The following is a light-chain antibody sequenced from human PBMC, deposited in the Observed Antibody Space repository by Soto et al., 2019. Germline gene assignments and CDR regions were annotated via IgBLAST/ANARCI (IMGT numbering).Light chain of an antibody. J-gene: IGKJ2*01. V-gene: IGKV3-15*01. CDR3: QQYNSLYT. CDR2: GAS. CDR1: QPISRN. Sequence: EIVMTQSPATLSVSPGQGATLSCRASQPISRNLAWYQQKPGQAPRLLIYGASTRATDIPGRFSGGGSGTEFTLTISSLQSEDFAIYFCQQYNSLYTFGQGTKLEIK.